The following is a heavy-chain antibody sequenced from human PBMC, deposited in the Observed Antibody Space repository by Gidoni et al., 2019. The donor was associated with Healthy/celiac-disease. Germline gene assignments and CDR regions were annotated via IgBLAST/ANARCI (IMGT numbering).Heavy chain of an antibody. V-gene: IGHV3-23*01. CDR3: AKDWGPSGSYATNWFDP. D-gene: IGHD1-26*01. Sequence: EVQLFESGGGLVQPGGSLRLSCAASGSTFSSSAMSWVRQAPGKGLEWVSAISGSGGSTYYADSVKGRFTISRDNSKNTLYLQMNSLRAEDTAVYYCAKDWGPSGSYATNWFDPWGQGTLVTVSS. CDR1: GSTFSSSA. CDR2: ISGSGGST. J-gene: IGHJ5*02.